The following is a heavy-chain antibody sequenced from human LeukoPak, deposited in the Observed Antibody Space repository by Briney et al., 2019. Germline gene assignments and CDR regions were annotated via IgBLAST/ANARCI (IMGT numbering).Heavy chain of an antibody. V-gene: IGHV3-23*01. J-gene: IGHJ4*02. D-gene: IGHD3-22*01. CDR3: AKRGVVIRVILVGFHKEAYCFDS. Sequence: GGSLRLSCAVSGITLSNYGMSWVRQAPGKGLEWVAGISDSGGSTNYADSVKDRFTISRDNPKNTLYLQMNSLRAEDTAVYFCAKRGVVIRVILVGFHKEAYCFDSWGQGALVTVSS. CDR1: GITLSNYG. CDR2: ISDSGGST.